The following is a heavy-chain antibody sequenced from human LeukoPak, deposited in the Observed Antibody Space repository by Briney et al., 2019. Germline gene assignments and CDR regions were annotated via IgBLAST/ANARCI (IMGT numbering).Heavy chain of an antibody. V-gene: IGHV3-23*01. J-gene: IGHJ4*02. Sequence: PGGSLRLSCEVSGFTFSNYWMSWVRQAPGKGLEWVSAISRSGASTYYTDSVKGRFTISRDNSKNTLHLQMDSLRAEDRAVYYCAKDKGDTDYWGPFDSWGQGTLVIVSS. D-gene: IGHD1-26*01. CDR3: AKDKGDTDYWGPFDS. CDR2: ISRSGAST. CDR1: GFTFSNYW.